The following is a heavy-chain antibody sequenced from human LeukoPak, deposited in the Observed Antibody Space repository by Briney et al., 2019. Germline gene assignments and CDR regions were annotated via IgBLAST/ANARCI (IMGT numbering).Heavy chain of an antibody. J-gene: IGHJ6*03. V-gene: IGHV5-51*01. CDR2: IYPGDSDT. D-gene: IGHD5-12*01. CDR3: ARRVRIVATNYYYMDV. Sequence: GESLKISCKGSGYSFTSYWIGWVRQMPGKGLEWMGIIYPGDSDTRYSPSFQGQVTISADKSISTAYLQWSSLKASDTAMYYCARRVRIVATNYYYMDVWGKGTTVTVSS. CDR1: GYSFTSYW.